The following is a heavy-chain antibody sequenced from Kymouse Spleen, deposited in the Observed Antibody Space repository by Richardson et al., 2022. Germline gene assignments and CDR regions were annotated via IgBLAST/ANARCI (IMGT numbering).Heavy chain of an antibody. CDR1: GFTFSSYG. J-gene: IGHJ6*02. CDR3: AKVGTMVRGVLDYYYYGMDV. V-gene: IGHV3-30*18. CDR2: ISYDGSNK. D-gene: IGHD3-10*01. Sequence: QVQLVESGGGVVQPGRSLRLSCAASGFTFSSYGMHWVRQAPGKGLEWVAVISYDGSNKYYADSVKGRFTISRDNSKNTLYLQMNSLRAEDTAVYYCAKVGTMVRGVLDYYYYGMDVWGQGTTVTVSS.